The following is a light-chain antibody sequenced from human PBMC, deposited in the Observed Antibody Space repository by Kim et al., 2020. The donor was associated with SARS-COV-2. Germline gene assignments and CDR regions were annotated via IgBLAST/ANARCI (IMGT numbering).Light chain of an antibody. J-gene: IGLJ2*01. V-gene: IGLV2-8*01. Sequence: GQSVTISCTGTSSDVGGYNYVSWYQQHPGKAPKLMIYEVSKRPSGVPDRFSGSKSGNTASLTVSGLQAEDEADYYCSSYAGSNNREFGGGTKLTVL. CDR3: SSYAGSNNRE. CDR2: EVS. CDR1: SSDVGGYNY.